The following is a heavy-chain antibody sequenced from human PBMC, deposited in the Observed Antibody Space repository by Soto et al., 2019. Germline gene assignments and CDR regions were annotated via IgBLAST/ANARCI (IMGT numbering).Heavy chain of an antibody. CDR2: ISGSGGST. CDR1: GFTFSSYA. J-gene: IGHJ3*02. D-gene: IGHD3-22*01. Sequence: EVQLLESGGGLVQPGGSLRLSCAASGFTFSSYAMSWVRQAPGKGLEWVSAISGSGGSTYYADSVKGRFTISRDNSKNTLYLQMNSLRAEDTAVYYCAKGQRITMIVVGIHQLDAFDIWGQGTMVTVSS. CDR3: AKGQRITMIVVGIHQLDAFDI. V-gene: IGHV3-23*01.